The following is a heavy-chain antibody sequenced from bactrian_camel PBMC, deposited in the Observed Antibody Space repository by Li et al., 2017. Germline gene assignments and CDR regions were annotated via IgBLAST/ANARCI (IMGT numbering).Heavy chain of an antibody. D-gene: IGHD3*01. Sequence: VQLVESGGGSVQAGGSPRLSCTASGFTFDDSSMGWYRQVPGNECELVSADSSDGNTYYADSVKGRFTISQDGAKNTVYLQMNSLEPEDTAMYYCAQRPTCKLYQWDVPDVYNYWGQGTQVTVS. V-gene: IGHV3S55*01. CDR1: GFTFDDSS. CDR2: DSSDGNT. J-gene: IGHJ4*01. CDR3: AQRPTCKLYQWDVPDVYNY.